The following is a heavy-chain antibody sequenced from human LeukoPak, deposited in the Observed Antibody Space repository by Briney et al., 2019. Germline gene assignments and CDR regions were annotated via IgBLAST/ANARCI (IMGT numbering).Heavy chain of an antibody. CDR1: GFTFSSHS. CDR2: ISSSSDYI. V-gene: IGHV3-21*01. D-gene: IGHD6-19*01. CDR3: ARGWLVDY. J-gene: IGHJ4*02. Sequence: GGSLRLSCVASGFTFSSHSMYWVRQAPGKGLEWVSYISSSSDYIYYADSVKGRFIIAIDNAKNSLYLQMNSLRAEDTAVYYCARGWLVDYWGQGTLVTVSS.